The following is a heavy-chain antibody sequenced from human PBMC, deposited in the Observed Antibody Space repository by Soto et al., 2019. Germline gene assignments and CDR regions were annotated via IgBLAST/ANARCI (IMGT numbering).Heavy chain of an antibody. CDR2: ISYDGSNK. Sequence: QVQLVESGGGVVQPGRSLRLSCAASGFTFSSYAMHWVRQAPGKGLEWVAVISYDGSNKYYADSVKGRFTISGDNSKNTLYLQMNSLRAEDTAVYYCARDPMGRYDGSGSYYFDYWGQGTLVTVSS. CDR1: GFTFSSYA. V-gene: IGHV3-30-3*01. D-gene: IGHD3-10*01. CDR3: ARDPMGRYDGSGSYYFDY. J-gene: IGHJ4*02.